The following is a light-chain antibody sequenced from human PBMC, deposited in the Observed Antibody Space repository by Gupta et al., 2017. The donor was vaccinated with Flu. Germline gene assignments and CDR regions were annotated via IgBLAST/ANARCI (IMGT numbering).Light chain of an antibody. Sequence: EIVMTQSPATLSVSPGERATLSCRASQSVSSNLAWYQQKPGQAPRLLIYGASTRATGIPARFSGSGSGTEFTLTISSLQSEDFAVYYCQQWPTFGPGTKVDIK. J-gene: IGKJ3*01. CDR2: GAS. V-gene: IGKV3-15*01. CDR1: QSVSSN. CDR3: QQWPT.